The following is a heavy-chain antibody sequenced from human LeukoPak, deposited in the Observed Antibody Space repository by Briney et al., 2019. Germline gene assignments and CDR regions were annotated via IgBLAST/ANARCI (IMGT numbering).Heavy chain of an antibody. CDR3: ARGDVTGTFDY. D-gene: IGHD1-20*01. J-gene: IGHJ4*02. CDR2: IYYSGST. CDR1: GGSISSSSYY. Sequence: SETLSLTCTVSGGSISSSSYYWGWIRQPPGKGLEWIGSIYYSGSTYYNPSLKSRVTISVDTSKNQFSLKLSSVTAADTAVYYCARGDVTGTFDYWSQGTLVTVSS. V-gene: IGHV4-39*01.